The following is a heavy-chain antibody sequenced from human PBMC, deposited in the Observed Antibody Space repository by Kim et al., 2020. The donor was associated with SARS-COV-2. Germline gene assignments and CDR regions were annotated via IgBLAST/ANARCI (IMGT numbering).Heavy chain of an antibody. CDR1: GYTFTSYG. D-gene: IGHD3-10*01. CDR3: ARAGRGTMVPTPYAGDY. Sequence: ASVKVSCKASGYTFTSYGISWVRQAPGQGLEWMGWISAYNGNTNYAQKLQGRVTMTTDTSTSTAYMELRSLRSDDTAVYYCARAGRGTMVPTPYAGDYWGQGTLVTVSS. V-gene: IGHV1-18*01. CDR2: ISAYNGNT. J-gene: IGHJ4*02.